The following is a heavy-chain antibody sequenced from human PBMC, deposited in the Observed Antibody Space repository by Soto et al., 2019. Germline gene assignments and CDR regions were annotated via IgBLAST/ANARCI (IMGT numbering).Heavy chain of an antibody. CDR3: AKGVKYSRQAEYFQH. CDR1: GFTFSSYA. J-gene: IGHJ1*01. Sequence: EVQLLESGGGLVQPGGSLRLSCAASGFTFSSYAMSWVRQAPGKGLEWVSAISGSGGSTYYADSVKGRFTISRDNSKNTLYLQMNSLRAEDTAVYSCAKGVKYSRQAEYFQHWGRAPWSPSPQ. V-gene: IGHV3-23*01. CDR2: ISGSGGST. D-gene: IGHD6-6*01.